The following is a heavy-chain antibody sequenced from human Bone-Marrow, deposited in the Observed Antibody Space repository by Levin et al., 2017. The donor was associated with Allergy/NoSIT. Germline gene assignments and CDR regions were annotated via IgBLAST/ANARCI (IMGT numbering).Heavy chain of an antibody. CDR1: GGSVSSGSYY. D-gene: IGHD1-26*01. J-gene: IGHJ5*02. CDR2: IYYSGST. V-gene: IGHV4-61*01. CDR3: AREIVGSRTNWLDP. Sequence: NASETLSLTCIVSGGSVSSGSYYWSWIRQPPGTGLEWIGYIYYSGSTIYNPSLKSRVSISVDTSKNQFSLKLSSVTAADTAVYFCAREIVGSRTNWLDPWGQGTLVTVSS.